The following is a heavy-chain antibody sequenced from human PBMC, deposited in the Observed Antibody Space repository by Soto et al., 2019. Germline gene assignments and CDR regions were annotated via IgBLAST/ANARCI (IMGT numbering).Heavy chain of an antibody. CDR1: GFAFNGHG. Sequence: QVQLVESGGGVVQPGRSLRISCEASGFAFNGHGMHWVRQAPGKGLEWVAAIVHDGSEDFYADSVRGRFTISRDNSKNVLYLEMNSLRVEDTAVYYCARDDLYEDNGLDSWGQGTLVTVSP. D-gene: IGHD5-12*01. V-gene: IGHV3-33*01. J-gene: IGHJ5*01. CDR3: ARDDLYEDNGLDS. CDR2: IVHDGSED.